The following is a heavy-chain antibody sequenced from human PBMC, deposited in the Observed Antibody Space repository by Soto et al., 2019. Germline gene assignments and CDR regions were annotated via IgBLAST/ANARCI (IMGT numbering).Heavy chain of an antibody. Sequence: VGSLRLSCAASGFSLSPYWMHWVRQAPGRGLEWVSRLSSDGFGAAYADSVKGRFFTSRDIARNTLFLQMNSLRADDTAVYYCARDLGGPDYWGRGTSVTVSS. CDR1: GFSLSPYW. J-gene: IGHJ4*02. V-gene: IGHV3-74*03. D-gene: IGHD3-16*01. CDR2: LSSDGFGA. CDR3: ARDLGGPDY.